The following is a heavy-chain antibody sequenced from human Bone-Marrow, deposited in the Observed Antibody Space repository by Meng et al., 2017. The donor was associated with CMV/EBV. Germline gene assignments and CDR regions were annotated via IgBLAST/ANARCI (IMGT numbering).Heavy chain of an antibody. CDR1: GFTFSSYW. D-gene: IGHD3-22*01. Sequence: GESLKLSCAASGFTFSSYWMHWVRQAPGKGLVWVSRINSDGSSTSYADSVKGRFTISRDNAKNTLYLQMNSLRAEDTAVYYCARGLYDSSGYGYYYYGMDVWGQGTTVTVSS. V-gene: IGHV3-74*01. CDR3: ARGLYDSSGYGYYYYGMDV. CDR2: INSDGSST. J-gene: IGHJ6*02.